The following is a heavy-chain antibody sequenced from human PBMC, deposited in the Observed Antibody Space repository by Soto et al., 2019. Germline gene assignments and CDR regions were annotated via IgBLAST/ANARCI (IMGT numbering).Heavy chain of an antibody. CDR2: MNPNSGNT. V-gene: IGHV1-8*01. CDR3: ARGPCGSCYSNYLMYYMDV. J-gene: IGHJ6*03. D-gene: IGHD2-15*01. CDR1: GYTFTSYD. Sequence: ASVKVSCKASGYTFTSYDINWVRQATGQGLEWMGWMNPNSGNTGYAQKFQGRVTMTRNTSISTAYMELSSLRSEDTAVYYCARGPCGSCYSNYLMYYMDVWGKGTTVTVSS.